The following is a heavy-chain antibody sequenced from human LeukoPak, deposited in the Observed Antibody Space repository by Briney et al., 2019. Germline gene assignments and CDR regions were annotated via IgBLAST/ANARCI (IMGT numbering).Heavy chain of an antibody. CDR1: GITLSNYA. CDR3: AKRGVVIRVILAGFHKEAYYFDS. CDR2: ISGSGGGT. J-gene: IGHJ4*02. Sequence: QPGGSLRLSCAVSGITLSNYAMTWVRQAPGKGLEWVAGISGSGGGTNYADSVKGRFTISRDNSKNTLYLQMNNLRVDDTAVYFCAKRGVVIRVILAGFHKEAYYFDSWGQGALVTVSS. V-gene: IGHV3-23*01. D-gene: IGHD3-22*01.